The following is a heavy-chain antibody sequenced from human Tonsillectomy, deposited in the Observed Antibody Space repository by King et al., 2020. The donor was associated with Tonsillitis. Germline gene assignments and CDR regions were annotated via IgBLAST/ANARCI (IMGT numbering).Heavy chain of an antibody. CDR2: ISGSGGTI. Sequence: VQLVESGGGLVKPGGSLRLSCAASGITFSDYYMSWIRQAPGRGLEWVSYISGSGGTIYYADSVKGRFTISRDNAKKSLYLQMNSLRAEDTAVYYCGGAYYYGSGSYRLYYGMDVWGQGTTVTVSS. V-gene: IGHV3-11*01. D-gene: IGHD3-10*01. J-gene: IGHJ6*02. CDR3: GGAYYYGSGSYRLYYGMDV. CDR1: GITFSDYY.